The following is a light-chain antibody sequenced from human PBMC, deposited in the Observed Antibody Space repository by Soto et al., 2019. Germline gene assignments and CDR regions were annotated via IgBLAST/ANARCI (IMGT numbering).Light chain of an antibody. CDR3: QQYNAYSS. V-gene: IGKV1-5*01. Sequence: DIQMTQSPSTLSASVGDRVTITCRASQSISTWLAWYQQKTGKAPKLLIYDASRLESGVPSRFRGSGSGTDFALTSNSLQPDDFATYYCQQYNAYSSFGQQTKVDIK. J-gene: IGKJ2*01. CDR2: DAS. CDR1: QSISTW.